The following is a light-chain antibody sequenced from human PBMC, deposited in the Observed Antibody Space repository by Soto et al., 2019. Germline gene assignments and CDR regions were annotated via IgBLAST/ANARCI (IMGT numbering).Light chain of an antibody. CDR1: SSDVGGYNY. CDR3: CAYAGNYIRL. V-gene: IGLV2-11*01. J-gene: IGLJ3*02. CDR2: DVS. Sequence: QSVLTQPRSVSGSPGHSVTISCTGTSSDVGGYNYVSWYQQHPGKAPKLMIYDVSQRPSGVPDRFSASKSDNTASLTISGLQAEDEADYYCCAYAGNYIRLFGGGTKLTVL.